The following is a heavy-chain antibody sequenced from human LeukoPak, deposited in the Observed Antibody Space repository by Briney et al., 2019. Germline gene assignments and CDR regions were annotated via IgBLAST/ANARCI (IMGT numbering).Heavy chain of an antibody. D-gene: IGHD3-3*01. Sequence: PGGSLRLSCAASGFTFSSYAMSWVRQAAGKGLEWVSALSGSGGSTYYADSVKGRFTISRDNSKNTLYLQMNSLRAEDTAVYYCARRRGYYDYYGMDVWGQGTTVTVSS. V-gene: IGHV3-23*01. CDR2: LSGSGGST. J-gene: IGHJ6*02. CDR3: ARRRGYYDYYGMDV. CDR1: GFTFSSYA.